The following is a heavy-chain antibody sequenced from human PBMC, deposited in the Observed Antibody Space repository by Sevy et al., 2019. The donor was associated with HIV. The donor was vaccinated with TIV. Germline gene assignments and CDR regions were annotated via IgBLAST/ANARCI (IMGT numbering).Heavy chain of an antibody. CDR1: GFIISDYE. CDR2: ISPSRTTI. Sequence: GGSLRLSCEAFGFIISDYEMMWVRPAPGKGLEWVSYISPSRTTIYHAVSPKGRFTTSKDKARNSLSLHLGNLRAQDTAVDYCARQYFLPYCSSTNCPPAAYDLWGQGTMVTVSS. V-gene: IGHV3-48*03. CDR3: ARQYFLPYCSSTNCPPAAYDL. J-gene: IGHJ3*01. D-gene: IGHD2-2*01.